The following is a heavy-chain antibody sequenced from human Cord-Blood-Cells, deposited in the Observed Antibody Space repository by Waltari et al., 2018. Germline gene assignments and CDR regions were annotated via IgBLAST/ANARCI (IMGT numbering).Heavy chain of an antibody. D-gene: IGHD6-6*01. CDR1: GGSFSGYY. CDR3: ARILYSGSSYYYYYMDV. CDR2: INHSGST. V-gene: IGHV4-34*01. Sequence: QVQLQQWGAGLLKPSETLSLTCAVYGGSFSGYYWSWIRQPPGKGLEWIGEINHSGSTNYNPSLKSRVTISVDTSKNQFSLKLSSVTAADTAVYYCARILYSGSSYYYYYMDVWGKGTTVTVSS. J-gene: IGHJ6*03.